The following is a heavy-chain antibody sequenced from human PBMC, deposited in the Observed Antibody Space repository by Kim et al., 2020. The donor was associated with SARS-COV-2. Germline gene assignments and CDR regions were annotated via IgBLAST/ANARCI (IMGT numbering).Heavy chain of an antibody. J-gene: IGHJ4*01. CDR3: AKKRDYYGSGSPPDY. CDR1: GFTFSSYG. D-gene: IGHD3-10*01. V-gene: IGHV3-30*18. CDR2: ISYDGSNK. Sequence: GGSLRLSCAASGFTFSSYGMHWVRQAPGKGLEWVAVISYDGSNKYYADSVKGRFTISRDNSKNTLYLQMNSLRAEDTAVYYCAKKRDYYGSGSPPDYWG.